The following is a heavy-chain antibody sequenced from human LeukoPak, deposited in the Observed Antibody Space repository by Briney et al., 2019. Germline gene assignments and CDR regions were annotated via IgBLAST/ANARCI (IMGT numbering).Heavy chain of an antibody. CDR3: ARDRSPTGYSSGWSRGRLAFDY. V-gene: IGHV1-18*01. CDR1: GYTFTSYG. J-gene: IGHJ4*02. CDR2: ISAYNGNT. D-gene: IGHD6-19*01. Sequence: ASVKVSCKASGYTFTSYGISWVRQAPGQGLEWMGWISAYNGNTNYAQKLQGRVTMTTDTSTSTAYMELRSLRSDDTAVYYCARDRSPTGYSSGWSRGRLAFDYWGQGTLVTVSS.